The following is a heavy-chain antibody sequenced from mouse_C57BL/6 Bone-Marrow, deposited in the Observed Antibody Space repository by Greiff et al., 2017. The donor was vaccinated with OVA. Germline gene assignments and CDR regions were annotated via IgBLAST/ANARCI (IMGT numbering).Heavy chain of an antibody. J-gene: IGHJ3*01. CDR3: ARGVTGAWFAY. V-gene: IGHV1-54*01. D-gene: IGHD4-1*01. CDR1: GYAFTNYL. CDR2: INPGSGGT. Sequence: VQLQQSGAELVRPGTSVKVSCKASGYAFTNYLIEWVKQRPGQGLEWIGVINPGSGGTNYNEKFKGKATLTADKSSSTAYMQLSSLTFEDSAVYFCARGVTGAWFAYWGQGTLVTVSA.